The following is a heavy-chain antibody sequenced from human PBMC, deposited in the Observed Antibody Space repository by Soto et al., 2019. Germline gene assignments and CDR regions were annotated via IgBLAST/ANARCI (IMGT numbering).Heavy chain of an antibody. CDR2: IIPIFGTA. Sequence: ASVKVSCKASGGTFSRYAISWVRQAPGQGLEWMGGIIPIFGTANYAQKFQGRVTITADESTSTAYMELSSLRSEDTAVYYCARGVEEEAYYYDSSGPTRGFDPWGQGTLVTVSS. J-gene: IGHJ5*02. V-gene: IGHV1-69*13. D-gene: IGHD3-22*01. CDR1: GGTFSRYA. CDR3: ARGVEEEAYYYDSSGPTRGFDP.